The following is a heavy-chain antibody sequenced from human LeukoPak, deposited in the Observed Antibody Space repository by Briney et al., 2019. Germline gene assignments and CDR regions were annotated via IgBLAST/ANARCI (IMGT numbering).Heavy chain of an antibody. CDR3: AKNPKMITFGGVYFDY. V-gene: IGHV3-23*01. Sequence: GGSLRLSCAASGFTFSSYGMSWVRQAPGKGLEWVSAISGSGGSTYYADSVKGRFTISRDNSKNTLYLQMNSLRAEDTAVYYCAKNPKMITFGGVYFDYWGQGTLVTVSS. D-gene: IGHD3-16*01. CDR2: ISGSGGST. CDR1: GFTFSSYG. J-gene: IGHJ4*02.